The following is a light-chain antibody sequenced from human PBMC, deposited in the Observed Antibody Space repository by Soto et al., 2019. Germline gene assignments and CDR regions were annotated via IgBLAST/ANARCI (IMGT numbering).Light chain of an antibody. CDR2: EVS. CDR3: SLYTSSSTWV. Sequence: QSALTQPPSVSGSPGQSVTISCTGTSSDVGSYNRVSWYQQPPGTAHKLMIYEVSNRPSGVPDRFSGSKSGNTASLTISGLQAEDEADYYCSLYTSSSTWVFGGGTKLTVL. V-gene: IGLV2-18*01. J-gene: IGLJ3*02. CDR1: SSDVGSYNR.